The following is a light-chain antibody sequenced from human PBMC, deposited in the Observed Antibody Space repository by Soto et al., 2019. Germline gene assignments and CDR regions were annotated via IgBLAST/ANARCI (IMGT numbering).Light chain of an antibody. CDR1: QSVSSN. CDR3: KQYSKWPIT. Sequence: EIVMTQSPATLSVSPGERATLSCRSSQSVSSNLAWYQQKAGQAPRLLIYGASTRATGIPARFSGIGSGTEFTLTISSLQSEDFAVYYCKQYSKWPITFGQGTRLE. CDR2: GAS. J-gene: IGKJ5*01. V-gene: IGKV3-15*01.